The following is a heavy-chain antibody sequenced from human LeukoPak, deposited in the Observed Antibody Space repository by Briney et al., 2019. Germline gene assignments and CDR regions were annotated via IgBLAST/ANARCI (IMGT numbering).Heavy chain of an antibody. CDR1: GGTFSSYA. CDR2: ISAYNGNT. D-gene: IGHD3-22*01. V-gene: IGHV1-18*01. J-gene: IGHJ4*02. Sequence: GASVKVSCKASGGTFSSYAISWVRQAPGQGLEWMGWISAYNGNTNYAQKLQGRVTMTTDTSTSTAYMELRSLRSDDTAVYYCARTVDYYDSSGYYRYWGQGTLVTVSS. CDR3: ARTVDYYDSSGYYRY.